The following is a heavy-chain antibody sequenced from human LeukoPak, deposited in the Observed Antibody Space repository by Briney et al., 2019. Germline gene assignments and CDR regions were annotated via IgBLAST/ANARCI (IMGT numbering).Heavy chain of an antibody. CDR1: GGSISSGGYY. Sequence: SQTLSLTCTVSGGSISSGGYYWSWIRQHPGKGLEWIGYIYYSGSTYYNPSLKSRVTISVDTSKNQFSLKLSSVTAADTAVYYCARGLQWLVKYYFDYWGQGTLVTVSS. D-gene: IGHD6-19*01. CDR2: IYYSGST. J-gene: IGHJ4*02. V-gene: IGHV4-31*03. CDR3: ARGLQWLVKYYFDY.